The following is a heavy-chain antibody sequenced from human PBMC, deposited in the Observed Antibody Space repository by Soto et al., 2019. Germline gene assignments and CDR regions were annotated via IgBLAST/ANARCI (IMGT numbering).Heavy chain of an antibody. CDR3: ARSPGGYYIY. J-gene: IGHJ3*01. Sequence: EVQLVESGGGLVQPGGSLRLSCADSGFSFRSYWMHWVRQGQGKGLVWVSRINTDGSSTNYADSVKGRFTISRDNAKNTVYLQMNSLRAEDTAVYYCARSPGGYYIYWGQGTMVTVSS. CDR2: INTDGSST. D-gene: IGHD3-9*01. CDR1: GFSFRSYW. V-gene: IGHV3-74*01.